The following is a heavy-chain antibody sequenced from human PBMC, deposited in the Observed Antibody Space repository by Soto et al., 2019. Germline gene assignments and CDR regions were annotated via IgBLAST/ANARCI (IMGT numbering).Heavy chain of an antibody. J-gene: IGHJ4*02. V-gene: IGHV3-23*01. CDR3: AKDQELWLFRPPGSTPSFDY. CDR1: GFTFSSYA. Sequence: PGGSLRLSCAASGFTFSSYAISWVRQAPGKGLEWVSAISGSGGSTYYADSVKGRFTISRDNSKNTLYLQMNSLRAEDTAVYYCAKDQELWLFRPPGSTPSFDYWGQGTLVTVSS. CDR2: ISGSGGST. D-gene: IGHD3-22*01.